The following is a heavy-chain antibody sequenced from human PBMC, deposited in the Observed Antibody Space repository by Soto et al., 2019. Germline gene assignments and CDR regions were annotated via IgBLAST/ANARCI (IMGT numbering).Heavy chain of an antibody. V-gene: IGHV3-64D*06. Sequence: GGSLRLSCSASGFIFSTFGMFWVRQAPGQGLEYVSAIFYSGSGSYYADPVRGRFTVSRDNSKNMFYLQMSSLRVEDAALYFCVRGPSRGSSLFGPLDYWGQGTQVTVSS. D-gene: IGHD3-3*01. CDR3: VRGPSRGSSLFGPLDY. J-gene: IGHJ4*02. CDR2: IFYSGSGS. CDR1: GFIFSTFG.